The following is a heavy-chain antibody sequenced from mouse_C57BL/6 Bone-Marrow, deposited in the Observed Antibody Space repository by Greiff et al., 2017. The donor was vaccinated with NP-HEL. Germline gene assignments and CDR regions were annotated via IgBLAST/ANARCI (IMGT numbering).Heavy chain of an antibody. CDR1: GFTFSSYA. CDR3: ASPGGFAY. J-gene: IGHJ3*01. V-gene: IGHV5-4*01. Sequence: VQLKESGGGLVKPGGSLKLSCAASGFTFSSYAMSWVRQTPEKRLEWVATISDGGSYTYYPDNVKGRFTISRDNAKNNLYLQMSHLKSEDTAMYYCASPGGFAYWGQGTLVTVSA. CDR2: ISDGGSYT.